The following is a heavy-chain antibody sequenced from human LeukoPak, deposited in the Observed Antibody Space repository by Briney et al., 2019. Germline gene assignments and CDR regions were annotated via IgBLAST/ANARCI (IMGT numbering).Heavy chain of an antibody. J-gene: IGHJ4*02. CDR3: ARDYNFVPDY. V-gene: IGHV1-18*01. D-gene: IGHD1-20*01. CDR2: ISAHNGNT. Sequence: ASVKVSCKASGYTFIRNGISWVRQAPGQGLEWMGWISAHNGNTNYAQKFQGRVTMTTDTSTSTAYMELRSLRSDDTAVYYRARDYNFVPDYWGQGTLVTVSS. CDR1: GYTFIRNG.